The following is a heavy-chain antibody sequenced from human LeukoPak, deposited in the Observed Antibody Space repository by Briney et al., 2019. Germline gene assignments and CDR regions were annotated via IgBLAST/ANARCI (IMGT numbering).Heavy chain of an antibody. CDR1: GYTFTSYG. Sequence: ASVKVSCKASGYTFTSYGISWVRQAPGQGLEWMGWISAYNGNTNYAQKLQGRVTMTTDTSTSTAYMELSSLRSEDTAVYYCAREMGIDYDSSGFPLNWFDPWGQGTLVTVSS. J-gene: IGHJ5*02. V-gene: IGHV1-18*01. CDR2: ISAYNGNT. D-gene: IGHD3-22*01. CDR3: AREMGIDYDSSGFPLNWFDP.